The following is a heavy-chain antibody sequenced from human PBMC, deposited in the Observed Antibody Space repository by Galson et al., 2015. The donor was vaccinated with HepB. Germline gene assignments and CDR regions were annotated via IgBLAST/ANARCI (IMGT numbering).Heavy chain of an antibody. CDR1: GFTFSSYW. CDR2: IKQDGSEK. Sequence: SLRLSCAASGFTFSSYWMSWVRQAPGKGLEWVANIKQDGSEKYYVDSVKGRFTISRDNAKNSLYLLMDSLRAEDTAVYYCARHSIVVVPAALAWFDPWGQGILVTVSS. D-gene: IGHD2-2*01. V-gene: IGHV3-7*03. J-gene: IGHJ5*02. CDR3: ARHSIVVVPAALAWFDP.